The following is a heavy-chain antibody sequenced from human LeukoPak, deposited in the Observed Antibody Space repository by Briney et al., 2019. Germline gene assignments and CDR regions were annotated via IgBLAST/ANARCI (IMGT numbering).Heavy chain of an antibody. Sequence: PSETLSLTCTVSGDSISSSSYYWGWIRQPPGKGLEWIGNIYYSGSTYYNPSFKTRLTISVDTSKNQFSLKLSSVTAADTAVYYCASLRTGDFDYWGQGALVTVSS. CDR1: GDSISSSSYY. CDR3: ASLRTGDFDY. V-gene: IGHV4-39*01. D-gene: IGHD3-10*01. CDR2: IYYSGST. J-gene: IGHJ4*02.